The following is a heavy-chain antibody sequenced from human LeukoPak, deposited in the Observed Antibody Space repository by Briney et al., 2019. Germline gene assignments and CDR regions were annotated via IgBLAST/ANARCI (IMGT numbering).Heavy chain of an antibody. CDR2: INPNSGGT. V-gene: IGHV1-2*02. CDR1: GYTFTGYY. CDR3: ARGFSAGTTLYYFDY. D-gene: IGHD1-1*01. Sequence: ASVKVSCKASGYTFTGYYMHWVRQAPGQGLEWMGWINPNSGGTNYAQKFQGRVTMTRDTSISTAYMELSRLRSDDTAVYYCARGFSAGTTLYYFDYWGQGTLVTVSS. J-gene: IGHJ4*02.